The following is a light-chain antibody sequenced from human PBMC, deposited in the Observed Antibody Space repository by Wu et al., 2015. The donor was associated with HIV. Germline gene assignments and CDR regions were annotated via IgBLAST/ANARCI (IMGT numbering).Light chain of an antibody. J-gene: IGKJ4*01. CDR1: QSVSSN. V-gene: IGKV3-15*01. Sequence: EIVMTQSPATLSVSPGERATLSCRASQSVSSNLAWYQQKPGQAPRLLIYGASTRATGVPARFSGGGSGTEFTLTISNMQSEDFAVYYCQQYNDWPPLTFGGGTKVELK. CDR2: GAS. CDR3: QQYNDWPPLT.